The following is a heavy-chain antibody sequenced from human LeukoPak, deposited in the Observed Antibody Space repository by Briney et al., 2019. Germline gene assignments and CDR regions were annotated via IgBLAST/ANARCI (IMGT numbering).Heavy chain of an antibody. J-gene: IGHJ4*02. CDR3: ARTGPLTLYYYDSSGYEHYFDY. D-gene: IGHD3-22*01. CDR1: GFTFSSYG. V-gene: IGHV3-30*19. Sequence: GGSLRLSCAASGFTFSSYGMHWVRQAPGKGLEWVAVISYDGSNKYYADSVKGRFTISRDNSKNTLYLQMNSLRAEDTAVYYCARTGPLTLYYYDSSGYEHYFDYWGQGTLVTVSS. CDR2: ISYDGSNK.